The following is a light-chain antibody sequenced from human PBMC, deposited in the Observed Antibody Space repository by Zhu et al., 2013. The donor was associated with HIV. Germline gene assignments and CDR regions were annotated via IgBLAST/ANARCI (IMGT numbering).Light chain of an antibody. CDR2: GAS. V-gene: IGKV3-20*01. CDR3: QQFGGSPGLT. J-gene: IGKJ4*01. Sequence: DIVLTQSPGTLSLSPGDRATLSCRASQGVAIDSLAWYQQKPGQAPRLLIYGASSRASGIPDRFSGSGSGTDFTLSISRLESEDFAVYYCQQFGGSPGLTFGGGTKIEIK. CDR1: QGVAIDS.